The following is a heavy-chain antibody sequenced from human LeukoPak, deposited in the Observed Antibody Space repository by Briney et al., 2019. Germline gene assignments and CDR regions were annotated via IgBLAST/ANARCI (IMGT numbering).Heavy chain of an antibody. V-gene: IGHV3-7*01. CDR3: AREHTRSYSRFDY. D-gene: IGHD6-13*01. J-gene: IGHJ4*02. CDR2: IKQDGSEK. Sequence: PGGSLRLSCAASGFTFSSYWMSWVRQAPGKGLEWVANIKQDGSEKYYVDSVKGRFTISRDNSKNTLYLQMNSLRAEDTAVYYCAREHTRSYSRFDYWGQGTLVTVSS. CDR1: GFTFSSYW.